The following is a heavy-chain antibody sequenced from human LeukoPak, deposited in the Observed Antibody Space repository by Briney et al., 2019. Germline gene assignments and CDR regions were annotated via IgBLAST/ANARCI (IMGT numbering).Heavy chain of an antibody. CDR1: GGTFSSYA. Sequence: PGASVKVSCKASGGTFSSYAISWVRQAPGQGLEWMGGIIPIFGTANYAQKFQGRVTITADESTSTAYMELSSLRSEDTAVYYCARDHCSGGSCFYYFDYWGQEPWSPSPQ. CDR2: IIPIFGTA. D-gene: IGHD2-15*01. V-gene: IGHV1-69*13. J-gene: IGHJ4*01. CDR3: ARDHCSGGSCFYYFDY.